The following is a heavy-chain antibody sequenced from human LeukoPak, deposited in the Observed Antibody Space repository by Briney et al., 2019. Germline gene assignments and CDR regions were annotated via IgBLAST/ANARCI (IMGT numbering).Heavy chain of an antibody. CDR1: GGSISSGGYS. Sequence: PSETLSLTCAVSGGSISSGGYSWSWIRQPPGKGLEWIGYIYHSGSTYYNPSLKSRVTISVDTSKNQFSLKLRSMTAADTAVYYCARASVAAAGTFDFQHWGQGTLVTVSS. CDR3: ARASVAAAGTFDFQH. J-gene: IGHJ1*01. CDR2: IYHSGST. V-gene: IGHV4-30-2*01. D-gene: IGHD6-13*01.